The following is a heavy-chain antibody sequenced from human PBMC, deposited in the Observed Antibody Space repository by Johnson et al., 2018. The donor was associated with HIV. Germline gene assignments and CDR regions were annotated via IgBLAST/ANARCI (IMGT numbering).Heavy chain of an antibody. CDR3: ARVGSGSYLLGAFDI. CDR1: GFTFSNYA. J-gene: IGHJ3*02. Sequence: MQLVESGGGLVQPGGSLRLSCAASGFTFSNYAMTWVRQSPGKGLEWVSPISVSGDSTYYADSVKGRFTISREKSKNTLYLQMNSLRAEDTALYYCARVGSGSYLLGAFDIWGQGTMVTVSS. D-gene: IGHD1-26*01. CDR2: ISVSGDST. V-gene: IGHV3-23*04.